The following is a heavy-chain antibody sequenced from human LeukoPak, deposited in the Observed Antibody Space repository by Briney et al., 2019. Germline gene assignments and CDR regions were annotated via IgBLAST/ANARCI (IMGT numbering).Heavy chain of an antibody. CDR1: GFTVSSNY. D-gene: IGHD3-10*01. J-gene: IGHJ5*02. CDR2: IYNTNST. V-gene: IGHV3-53*01. Sequence: PGGSLRLSCAASGFTVSSNYMTWVRQAPGKGLEWVSIIYNTNSTYYVYSVKGRFTISRDNSKNTLYLQMNSLRAEDTAVYYCAGVRYYGSGSYSENWFDPWGQGTLVTVSS. CDR3: AGVRYYGSGSYSENWFDP.